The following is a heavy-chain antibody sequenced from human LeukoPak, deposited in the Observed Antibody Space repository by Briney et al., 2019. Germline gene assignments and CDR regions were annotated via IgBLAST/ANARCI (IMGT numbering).Heavy chain of an antibody. D-gene: IGHD2-15*01. CDR3: AGRGHRYSRD. CDR1: GDSVSSGY. J-gene: IGHJ1*01. Sequence: SETLSLICNVSGDSVSSGYWSWIRQSSGKGLEWIGFIQDSGITDYNPSLKSRLLMSVDISKNQFSLNLRSMTAADTAVYYCAGRGHRYSRDWGQGILVTISS. CDR2: IQDSGIT. V-gene: IGHV4-4*09.